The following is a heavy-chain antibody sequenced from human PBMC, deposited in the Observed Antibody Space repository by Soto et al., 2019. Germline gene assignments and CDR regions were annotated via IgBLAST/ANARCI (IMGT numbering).Heavy chain of an antibody. Sequence: GGSLRLSCAASGLTFSSYSMNWVRQAPGKGLEWVSYISSSSSTIYYADSVKGRFTISRDNAKNSLYLQMNSLRDEDTAVYYCAIGTVVTFDYWGQGTLVTVSS. CDR1: GLTFSSYS. J-gene: IGHJ4*02. CDR2: ISSSSSTI. V-gene: IGHV3-48*02. CDR3: AIGTVVTFDY. D-gene: IGHD2-21*02.